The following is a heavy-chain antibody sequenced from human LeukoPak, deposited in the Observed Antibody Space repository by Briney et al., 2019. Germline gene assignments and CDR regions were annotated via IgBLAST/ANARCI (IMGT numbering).Heavy chain of an antibody. CDR1: GFNFNTYT. CDR3: ATDLRDSRDY. D-gene: IGHD2-15*01. Sequence: GGSLRLSCAASGFNFNTYTMNWVRQAPGKGLEWVSSISSDSSYIYYADAVHGRFTISRDNAKNSLYLQMNSLRAEDTAVYYCATDLRDSRDYWGQGTLVTVSS. J-gene: IGHJ4*02. V-gene: IGHV3-21*01. CDR2: ISSDSSYI.